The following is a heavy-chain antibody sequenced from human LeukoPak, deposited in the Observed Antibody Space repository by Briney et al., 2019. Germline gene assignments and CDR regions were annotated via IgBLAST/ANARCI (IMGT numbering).Heavy chain of an antibody. D-gene: IGHD1-26*01. V-gene: IGHV3-21*01. CDR2: ISSSSSYI. J-gene: IGHJ3*02. CDR3: ARVMVGAEGAFDI. CDR1: GFTFSSYS. Sequence: AGGSLRLSCAASGFTFSSYSMNWVRQAPGKGLEWVSSISSSSSYIYYADSVKGRFTISRDNAKNSLYLQMNSLRAEDTAVYYCARVMVGAEGAFDIWGQGTMVTVSS.